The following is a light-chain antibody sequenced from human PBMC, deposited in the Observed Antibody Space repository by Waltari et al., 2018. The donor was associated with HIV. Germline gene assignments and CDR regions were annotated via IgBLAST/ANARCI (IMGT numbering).Light chain of an antibody. Sequence: EIVLTQSPGTLSLSPGERATLSCRASQSLPSNSLAWYQQKRGQAPGLLIYGASSRATGIPDRFSGSGSGTDFTLTVSRLEPEDFAVYFCHQYGSSPQTFGQGTKVDIK. CDR1: QSLPSNS. CDR2: GAS. CDR3: HQYGSSPQT. J-gene: IGKJ1*01. V-gene: IGKV3-20*01.